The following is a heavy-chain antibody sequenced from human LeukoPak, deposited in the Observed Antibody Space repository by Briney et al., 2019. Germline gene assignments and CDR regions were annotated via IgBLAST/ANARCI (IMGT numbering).Heavy chain of an antibody. Sequence: SGGSLRLSCAASGFTFSSYGMHWVRQAPGKGLEWVAVIWYDGSNKYYADSVKGRFTISRDNSKNTLYLQMNSLRAEDTAVYYCAREGTRMSSSWTTAYFDYWGQGTLVTVSS. J-gene: IGHJ4*02. V-gene: IGHV3-33*01. CDR1: GFTFSSYG. D-gene: IGHD6-13*01. CDR2: IWYDGSNK. CDR3: AREGTRMSSSWTTAYFDY.